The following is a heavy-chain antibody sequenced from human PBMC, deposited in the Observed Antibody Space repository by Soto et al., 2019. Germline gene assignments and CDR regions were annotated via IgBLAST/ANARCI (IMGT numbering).Heavy chain of an antibody. CDR1: GFTFSSYA. D-gene: IGHD3-22*01. J-gene: IGHJ1*01. CDR3: ARDRVESGYPEYFQH. V-gene: IGHV3-23*01. CDR2: ISGSGGST. Sequence: PWGSLRLSCAASGFTFSSYAMSWVRQAPGKGLEWVSAISGSGGSTYYADSVKGRFTISRDNSKNTLYLQMNSLRAEDTAVYYCARDRVESGYPEYFQHWGQGTLVTVSS.